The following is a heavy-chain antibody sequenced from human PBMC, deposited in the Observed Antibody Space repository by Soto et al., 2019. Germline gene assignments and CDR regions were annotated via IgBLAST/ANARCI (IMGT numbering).Heavy chain of an antibody. CDR2: ISYNSVVI. J-gene: IGHJ3*02. D-gene: IGHD6-19*01. V-gene: IGHV3-23*01. CDR1: GFTFSSYA. CDR3: TKRVSGFEI. Sequence: EVQLLESGGGLVQPGGSLRLSCAASGFTFSSYAMSCVRQAPGKGLEWVSGISYNSVVINYVDSVKGRFTIFRDNAKNSLYLQMNSLRPEDTALYYCTKRVSGFEIWGQGTMVTVSS.